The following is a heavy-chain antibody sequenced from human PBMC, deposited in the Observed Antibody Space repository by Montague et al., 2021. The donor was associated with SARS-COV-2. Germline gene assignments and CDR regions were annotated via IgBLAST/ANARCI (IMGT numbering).Heavy chain of an antibody. Sequence: SETLSLTCAVSGDSIMTTNWWSWVRQPPGKGLEWVGEIYQSGSTNYNPSLKSRVNMSVDKSKNQFSLELNSLTAADTALYYCMRAGGFDNRPPVWGQGALVTVSS. CDR3: MRAGGFDNRPPV. V-gene: IGHV4-4*02. J-gene: IGHJ4*02. CDR1: GDSIMTTNW. D-gene: IGHD3-9*01. CDR2: IYQSGST.